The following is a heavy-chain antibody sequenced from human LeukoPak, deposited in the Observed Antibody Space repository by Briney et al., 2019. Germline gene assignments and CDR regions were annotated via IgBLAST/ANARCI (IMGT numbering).Heavy chain of an antibody. CDR1: AGSISSSDYY. CDR3: SRLTHSYYSDTSGYYPYYYMYV. J-gene: IGHJ6*03. CDR2: ISYSGNT. Sequence: PSETLSLTCTVAAGSISSSDYYWGWIRLSPGTGLEWIGRISYSGNTYYNPSLKSRVTISVDTSKNQFPLRLSSVTAADTAVYYCSRLTHSYYSDTSGYYPYYYMYVWGEGTTVAVSS. D-gene: IGHD3-22*01. V-gene: IGHV4-39*01.